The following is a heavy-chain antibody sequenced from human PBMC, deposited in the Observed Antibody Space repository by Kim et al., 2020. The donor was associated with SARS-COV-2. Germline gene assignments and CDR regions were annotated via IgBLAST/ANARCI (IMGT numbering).Heavy chain of an antibody. Sequence: GGSLRLSCAASGFTVSSNYMSWVRQAPGKGLEWVSVIYSGGSTYYADSVKGRFTISRDNSKNTLYLQMNSLRAEDTAVYYCARDQGGDSSGWYDQLPYGMDVWGQGTTVTVSS. CDR2: IYSGGST. CDR3: ARDQGGDSSGWYDQLPYGMDV. CDR1: GFTVSSNY. V-gene: IGHV3-53*01. D-gene: IGHD6-19*01. J-gene: IGHJ6*02.